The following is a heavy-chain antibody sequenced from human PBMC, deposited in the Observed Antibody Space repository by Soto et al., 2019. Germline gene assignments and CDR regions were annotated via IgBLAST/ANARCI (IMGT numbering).Heavy chain of an antibody. Sequence: GGSLRLSCAASGFTFSSYSMNWVRQAPGKGLEWVSSISSSSSYIYYADSVKGRFTISRDNSKNTLYLQMNSLRAEDTAVYYWARGNWNYAYFDFWGQGTLVTVSS. D-gene: IGHD1-7*01. V-gene: IGHV3-21*01. CDR2: ISSSSSYI. J-gene: IGHJ4*02. CDR3: ARGNWNYAYFDF. CDR1: GFTFSSYS.